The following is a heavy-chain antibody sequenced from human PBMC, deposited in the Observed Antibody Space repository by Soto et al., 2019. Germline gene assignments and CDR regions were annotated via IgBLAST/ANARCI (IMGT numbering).Heavy chain of an antibody. D-gene: IGHD6-13*01. J-gene: IGHJ4*02. CDR1: GGSFSGYY. CDR3: ARLYGSRGPFDY. Sequence: QVQLQQWGAGLLKPSETLSLTCAVYGGSFSGYYWSWIRQPPGKGLEWIGEITHSGRTNYNPSLKSRVTISEVTSENQVSLKLSSVTAADTAVYYCARLYGSRGPFDYWGQGTLVTVSS. V-gene: IGHV4-34*01. CDR2: ITHSGRT.